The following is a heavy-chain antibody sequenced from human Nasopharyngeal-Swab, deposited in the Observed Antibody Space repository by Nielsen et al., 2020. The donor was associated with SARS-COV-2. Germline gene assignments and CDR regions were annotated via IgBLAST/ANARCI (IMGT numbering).Heavy chain of an antibody. CDR3: ARLVGYCSSTSCYAGVGHYYYYYMDV. Sequence: WIRQPPGKGLEWIGSIYYSGSTYYNPSLESRVTISVDTSKNQFSLKLSSVTAADTAVYYCARLVGYCSSTSCYAGVGHYYYYYMDVWGKGTTVTVSS. CDR2: IYYSGST. D-gene: IGHD2-2*01. V-gene: IGHV4-39*01. J-gene: IGHJ6*03.